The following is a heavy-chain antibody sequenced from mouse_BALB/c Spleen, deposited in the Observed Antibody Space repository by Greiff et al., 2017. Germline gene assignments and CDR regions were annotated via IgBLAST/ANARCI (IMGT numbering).Heavy chain of an antibody. V-gene: IGHV1-80*01. D-gene: IGHD6-1*01. CDR2: IYPGDGDT. J-gene: IGHJ4*01. CDR3: ARVEAFYYAMDY. Sequence: QVQLQQSGAELVRPGSSVKISCKASGYAFSSYWMNWVKQRPGQGLEWIGQIYPGDGDTNYNGKFKGKATLTADKSSSTAYMQLSSLTSEDSAVYFCARVEAFYYAMDYWGQGTSVTVSS. CDR1: GYAFSSYW.